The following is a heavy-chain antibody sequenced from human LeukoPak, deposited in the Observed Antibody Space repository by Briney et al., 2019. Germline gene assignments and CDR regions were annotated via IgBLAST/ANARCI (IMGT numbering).Heavy chain of an antibody. CDR3: AREGYYGSGSPPSLYFDY. D-gene: IGHD3-10*01. Sequence: PGGSLGLSCAACGFTFRNYVIHWVRQAQGKGLEWVAVTSSDLNVKLYADSVKGRFTISRDNSRSTLYLQMNSLRPEDTAIYYCAREGYYGSGSPPSLYFDYWGQGTLVTVSS. J-gene: IGHJ4*02. CDR2: TSSDLNVK. V-gene: IGHV3-30-3*01. CDR1: GFTFRNYV.